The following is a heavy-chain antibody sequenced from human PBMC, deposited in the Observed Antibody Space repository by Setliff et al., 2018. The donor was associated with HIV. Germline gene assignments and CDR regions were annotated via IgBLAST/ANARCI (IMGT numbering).Heavy chain of an antibody. CDR3: ARSKLDPTSRLFDP. J-gene: IGHJ5*02. D-gene: IGHD1-26*01. CDR1: DASSTADTFY. V-gene: IGHV4-30-4*08. Sequence: SATLSLTCTVSDASSTADTFYWNWLRQPPGKGPELIGYIHNSGTTHYNPAFESRLIISLDMSNNRFSMNLASVNAADTAVCYCARSKLDPTSRLFDPWGPGTLVTVSS. CDR2: IHNSGTT.